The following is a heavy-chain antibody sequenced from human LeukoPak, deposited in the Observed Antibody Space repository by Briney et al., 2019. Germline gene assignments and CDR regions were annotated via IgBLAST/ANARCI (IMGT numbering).Heavy chain of an antibody. CDR3: ARESAVYYYDSSGYERYDWFDP. CDR1: GYTFTSYG. CDR2: FSAYNGNT. D-gene: IGHD3-22*01. Sequence: ASVKVSCKASGYTFTSYGISWVRQAPGQGLEWMGWFSAYNGNTNYAQKLQGRVTMTTDTSTSTAYMELRSLRSDDTAVYYCARESAVYYYDSSGYERYDWFDPWGQGTLVTVSS. J-gene: IGHJ5*02. V-gene: IGHV1-18*01.